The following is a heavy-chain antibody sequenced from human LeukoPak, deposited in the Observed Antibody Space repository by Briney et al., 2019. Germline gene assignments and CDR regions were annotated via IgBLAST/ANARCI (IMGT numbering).Heavy chain of an antibody. J-gene: IGHJ5*02. Sequence: QAGGSLRLSCAASGFTFSSYGMHWVRQAPGKGLEWVAFIRYDGSNKYYADSVKGRFTISRDNAKNSLYLQMNSLRAEDTAVYYCARVIDCSSTSCYDVDWFDPWGQGTLVTVSS. CDR1: GFTFSSYG. CDR3: ARVIDCSSTSCYDVDWFDP. V-gene: IGHV3-30*02. CDR2: IRYDGSNK. D-gene: IGHD2-2*01.